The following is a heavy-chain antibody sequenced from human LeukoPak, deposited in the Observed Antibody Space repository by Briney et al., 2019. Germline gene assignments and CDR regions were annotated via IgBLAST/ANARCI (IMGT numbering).Heavy chain of an antibody. CDR1: GFRVSSNH. Sequence: GGSLRHSCAVSGFRVSSNHMTWVRQAPGKGLEWVSLIYTGDVTYYAASVKGRFTISTDNSKNILYLQMDSLTAEDTALYYCARERDYAAYIDDWGQG. CDR3: ARERDYAAYIDD. CDR2: IYTGDVT. V-gene: IGHV3-53*01. J-gene: IGHJ4*02. D-gene: IGHD4/OR15-4a*01.